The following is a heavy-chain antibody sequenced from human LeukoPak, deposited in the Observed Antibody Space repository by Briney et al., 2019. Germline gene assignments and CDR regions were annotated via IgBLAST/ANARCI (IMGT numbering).Heavy chain of an antibody. D-gene: IGHD6-19*01. J-gene: IGHJ4*02. CDR3: ARPNPVAGLIVFHSFDY. CDR2: ISISGLKT. Sequence: PGGSLRLSCAASGFTFSSYAMSWLRQAPGKGLEWVAGISISGLKTYYGDSVKGRFTISRDNSRSTIYLQLNSLRAEDTAVYYCARPNPVAGLIVFHSFDYWGQGALITVSS. V-gene: IGHV3-23*05. CDR1: GFTFSSYA.